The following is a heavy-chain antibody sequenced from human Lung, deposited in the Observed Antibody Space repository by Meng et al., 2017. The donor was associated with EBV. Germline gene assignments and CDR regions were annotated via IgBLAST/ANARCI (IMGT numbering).Heavy chain of an antibody. CDR1: GGSISSYY. V-gene: IGHV4-59*01. CDR2: IYYSGST. J-gene: IGHJ5*02. D-gene: IGHD2-15*01. CDR3: ASLVAATRWFDP. Sequence: QVRLQESGPGLVKPSEPLSLTCTVSGGSISSYYWSWIRQPPGKGLEWIGYIYYSGSTNYNPSLKSRVTISVDTSKNQFSLNLSSVTAADTAVYYCASLVAATRWFDPWGQGTLVTVSS.